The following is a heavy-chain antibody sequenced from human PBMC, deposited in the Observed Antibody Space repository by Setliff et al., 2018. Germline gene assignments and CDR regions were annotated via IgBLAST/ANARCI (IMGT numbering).Heavy chain of an antibody. CDR1: GGSFSGYY. V-gene: IGHV4-34*01. Sequence: LSLTCAVYGGSFSGYYWSWIRQPPGKGLEWIGEINHSGSTNYNPSLKSRVTISVDTSKNQFSLKLSSVTAADTAVYYCARFRRGVALGWFDPWGQGTQVTVSS. D-gene: IGHD3-10*01. J-gene: IGHJ5*02. CDR3: ARFRRGVALGWFDP. CDR2: INHSGST.